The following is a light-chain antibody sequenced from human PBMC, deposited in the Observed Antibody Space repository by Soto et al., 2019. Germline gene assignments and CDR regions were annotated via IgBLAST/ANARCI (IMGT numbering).Light chain of an antibody. Sequence: ESVLTQSPGSLSFSPVETATLCCRCVQSVSSSSLAWYQQKPGQAPRLLVYGTSSRATGIPDRFSGSGSETDFTLTISRLELEDFAVYYCQQYGSSPPWTFGQGTKVDIK. CDR1: QSVSSSS. CDR3: QQYGSSPPWT. CDR2: GTS. V-gene: IGKV3-20*01. J-gene: IGKJ1*01.